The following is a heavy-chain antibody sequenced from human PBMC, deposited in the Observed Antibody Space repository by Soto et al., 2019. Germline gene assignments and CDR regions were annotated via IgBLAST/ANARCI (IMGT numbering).Heavy chain of an antibody. CDR3: VRRHVSATGIDWFDP. CDR1: GYTVTSYG. CDR2: INAANGDT. J-gene: IGHJ5*02. V-gene: IGHV1-3*01. D-gene: IGHD6-13*01. Sequence: ASVKVSCKASGYTVTSYGIHCVRQAPGQRLEWMGWINAANGDTKYSPKFQGRVTTTRDTSASTAYMELSSLRSEDTAVYYCVRRHVSATGIDWFDPWGQGTLVTVSS.